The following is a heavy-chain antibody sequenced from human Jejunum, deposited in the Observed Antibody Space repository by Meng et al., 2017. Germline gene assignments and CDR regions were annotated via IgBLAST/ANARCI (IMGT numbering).Heavy chain of an antibody. Sequence: SETLSLTCTVSGGSISSSSYYWGWNRQPPGKGREWIGSIYDSVNTYYNPSLESRVTISVDTSKNQFSLKLSSVTAADTAVYFCARDYKGVAGNFGYWGQGKLVNVDS. J-gene: IGHJ4*02. CDR1: GGSISSSSYY. D-gene: IGHD6-19*01. CDR2: IYDSVNT. V-gene: IGHV4-39*07. CDR3: ARDYKGVAGNFGY.